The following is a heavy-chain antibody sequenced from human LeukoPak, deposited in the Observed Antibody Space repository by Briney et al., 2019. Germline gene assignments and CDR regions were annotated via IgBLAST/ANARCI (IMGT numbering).Heavy chain of an antibody. J-gene: IGHJ4*02. D-gene: IGHD6-19*01. V-gene: IGHV1-69*13. CDR2: IIPIFGTA. CDR3: ASGEQWLVHRYDY. Sequence: GASVKVSCKASGGTFSSYAISWVRQAPGQGLEWMGGIIPIFGTANYAQKFQGRVTITADESTSTAYMELSSLRSEDTAVYYYASGEQWLVHRYDYWGQGTLVTVSS. CDR1: GGTFSSYA.